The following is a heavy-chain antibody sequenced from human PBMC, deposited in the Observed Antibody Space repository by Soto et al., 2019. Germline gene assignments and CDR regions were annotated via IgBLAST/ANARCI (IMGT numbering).Heavy chain of an antibody. Sequence: ASVKVSCKASGYTFTSHSIQWVRQAPGQRLEWMGWINAGNGDTKYSQKFQGRVTITRDTSASTAYMEMSSLRSEDTAVYYCARQAFDIWGQGTPVTVS. CDR2: INAGNGDT. V-gene: IGHV1-3*01. J-gene: IGHJ3*02. CDR1: GYTFTSHS. CDR3: ARQAFDI.